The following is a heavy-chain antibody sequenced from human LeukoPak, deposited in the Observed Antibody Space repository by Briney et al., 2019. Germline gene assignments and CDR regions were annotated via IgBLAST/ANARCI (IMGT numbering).Heavy chain of an antibody. J-gene: IGHJ4*02. D-gene: IGHD4-23*01. CDR2: INHSGST. CDR1: GGSFSGYY. Sequence: HSETLSLTCAVYGGSFSGYYWSWIRQPPGKGLEWIGEINHSGSTNYNPSLKSRVTISVDTSKNQFSLKLSSVTAADTAVYYCARSPRWDYWGQGTLVTVSS. V-gene: IGHV4-34*01. CDR3: ARSPRWDY.